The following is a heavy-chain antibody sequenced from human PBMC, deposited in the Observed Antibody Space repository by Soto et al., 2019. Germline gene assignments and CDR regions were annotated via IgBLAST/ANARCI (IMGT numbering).Heavy chain of an antibody. J-gene: IGHJ4*02. V-gene: IGHV6-1*01. CDR3: ARDSLRGGYSYGYFFYYFDY. Sequence: SQTLSLTCAISGDSVSSNSAAWNWIRQSPSRGLEWLGRTYYRSKWYNDYAVSVKSRITINPDTSKNQFSLQLNSVTPEDTAVYYCARDSLRGGYSYGYFFYYFDYWGQGTLVTVSS. D-gene: IGHD5-18*01. CDR2: TYYRSKWYN. CDR1: GDSVSSNSAA.